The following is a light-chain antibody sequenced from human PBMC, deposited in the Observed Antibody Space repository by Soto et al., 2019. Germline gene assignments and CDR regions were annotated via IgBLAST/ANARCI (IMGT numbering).Light chain of an antibody. V-gene: IGKV1-5*03. CDR1: QTISSW. J-gene: IGKJ1*01. CDR2: KAS. CDR3: QQYNSYSEA. Sequence: DIQMTQSPSTLSGSVGDRVTITCRASQTISSWLAWYQQKPGKAPKLLIYKASTLKSGVPSRFSGSGSGTEFPLTIRSLQPDEFATYYCQQYNSYSEAFGQGNKVELK.